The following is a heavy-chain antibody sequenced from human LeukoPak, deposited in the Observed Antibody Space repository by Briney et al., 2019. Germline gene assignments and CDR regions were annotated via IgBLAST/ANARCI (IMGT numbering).Heavy chain of an antibody. CDR3: SKRGSDSPSCFQH. CDR2: ISSSGADT. CDR1: GFTFSTYA. D-gene: IGHD2-21*02. Sequence: GGSLRLSCAASGFTFSTYAMTWVRQVPGKGPEWVSAISSSGADTHYADFVKGRFTISRDNSKNTLYLQMNSLRAEDTAVYYCSKRGSDSPSCFQHWGQGTLVTVSS. J-gene: IGHJ1*01. V-gene: IGHV3-23*01.